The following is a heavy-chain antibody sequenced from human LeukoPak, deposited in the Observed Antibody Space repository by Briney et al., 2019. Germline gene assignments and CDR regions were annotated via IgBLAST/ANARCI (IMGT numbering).Heavy chain of an antibody. CDR2: ISGSGIST. J-gene: IGHJ1*01. D-gene: IGHD4-23*01. CDR1: GFTFTNYG. CDR3: AKRDGGCSAEYTRD. Sequence: GGSLRLSCATSGFTFTNYGMAWVRQAPGKGLEWVSTISGSGISTYYADSVKGRFTISRDNSKNTLHLQTNSRRADDTAVNYCAKRDGGCSAEYTRDWGQGTLVTVSS. V-gene: IGHV3-23*01.